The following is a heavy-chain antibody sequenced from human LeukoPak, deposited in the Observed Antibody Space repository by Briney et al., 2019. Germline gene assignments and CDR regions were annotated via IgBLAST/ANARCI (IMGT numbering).Heavy chain of an antibody. D-gene: IGHD4-17*01. V-gene: IGHV3-23*01. J-gene: IGHJ4*02. Sequence: GGSLRLSCAASGFTFSSYAMSWVRQAPGKGLEWVPAISGSGGSTYYADSVKGRFTISRDNSKNTLYLQMNSLRAEDTAVYYCAKSRGTTVTTRDLNFDYWSQGTLVTVSS. CDR1: GFTFSSYA. CDR3: AKSRGTTVTTRDLNFDY. CDR2: ISGSGGST.